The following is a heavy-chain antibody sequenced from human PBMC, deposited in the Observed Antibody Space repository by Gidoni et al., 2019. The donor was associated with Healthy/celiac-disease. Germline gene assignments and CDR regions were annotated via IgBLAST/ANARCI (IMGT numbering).Heavy chain of an antibody. CDR1: GYTFTSYG. D-gene: IGHD3-22*01. Sequence: QVQLVQSGAEVKKPGASVKVSCKASGYTFTSYGISWVRQAPGQGLEWMGWISAYNGNTNYAQKLQGRVTMTTDTSTSTACMELRSLRSDDTAVYYCARSQIWYYYDSSGSEPFDYWGQGTLVTVSS. V-gene: IGHV1-18*01. CDR3: ARSQIWYYYDSSGSEPFDY. CDR2: ISAYNGNT. J-gene: IGHJ4*02.